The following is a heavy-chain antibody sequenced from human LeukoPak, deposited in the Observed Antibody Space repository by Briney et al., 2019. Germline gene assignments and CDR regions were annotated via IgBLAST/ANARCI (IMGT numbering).Heavy chain of an antibody. V-gene: IGHV3-23*01. D-gene: IGHD1-26*01. J-gene: IGHJ4*02. CDR1: GFTFSSYA. Sequence: GGSLRLSCEASGFTFSSYAMSWVRQAPGKGLDWVSAISGSGGSTYYADSVKGRFTISRDNPKNTLYLQMNSLRAEDTAVYYCARDWGYSGSPGDYWGQGTLVTVSS. CDR2: ISGSGGST. CDR3: ARDWGYSGSPGDY.